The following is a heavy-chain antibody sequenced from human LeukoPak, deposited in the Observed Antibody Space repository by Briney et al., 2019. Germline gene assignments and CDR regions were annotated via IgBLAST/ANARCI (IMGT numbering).Heavy chain of an antibody. V-gene: IGHV3-23*01. CDR1: GFTFSSYA. CDR2: ISGGGGST. J-gene: IGHJ4*02. CDR3: VRDHNWNFDF. Sequence: QPGGSLRLSCAASGFTFSSYAMSWVRQAPGKGLEWVSAISGGGGSTYYADSVKGRFTISRDNDNDSLYLQMNSLRAEDTAVYYCVRDHNWNFDFWGQGTLVTVSS. D-gene: IGHD1-20*01.